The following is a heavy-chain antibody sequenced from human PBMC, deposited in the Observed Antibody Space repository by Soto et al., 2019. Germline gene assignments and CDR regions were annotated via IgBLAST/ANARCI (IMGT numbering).Heavy chain of an antibody. Sequence: ASVKVSCKASGYTFTSYGISWVRQAPGQGLEWMGWISAYNGNTNYAQKLQGRVTMTTDTSTSTAYMELRSLRSDDAAVYYCARGLPSPCYGSGSYHYHFDYWGQGTPVTVS. CDR3: ARGLPSPCYGSGSYHYHFDY. V-gene: IGHV1-18*01. CDR1: GYTFTSYG. CDR2: ISAYNGNT. D-gene: IGHD3-10*01. J-gene: IGHJ4*02.